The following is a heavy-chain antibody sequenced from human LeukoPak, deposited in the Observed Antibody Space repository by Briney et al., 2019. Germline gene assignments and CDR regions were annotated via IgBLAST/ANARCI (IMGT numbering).Heavy chain of an antibody. V-gene: IGHV3-48*03. CDR2: ISTSGNNI. D-gene: IGHD1-26*01. CDR3: AREGAWGNWFDP. Sequence: GGSLRLSCAASGFTFSSYEMNWVRQAPGKGLEWVSYISTSGNNIHYADSVKGRFTISRDNAKNTLYLQMNSLRAEDTAVYYCAREGAWGNWFDPWGQGTLVTVSS. J-gene: IGHJ5*02. CDR1: GFTFSSYE.